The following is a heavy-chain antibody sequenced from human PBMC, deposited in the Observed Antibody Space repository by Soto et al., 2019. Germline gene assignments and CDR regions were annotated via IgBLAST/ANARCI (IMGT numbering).Heavy chain of an antibody. CDR1: GGSFSGYY. D-gene: IGHD4-4*01. CDR2: INHSGST. Sequence: QVQLQQWGAGLLKPSETLSLTCAVYGGSFSGYYWSWIRQPPGKGLEWIGEINHSGSTNYNPSLKSRVTISVDTSKNQFSLKLSSVTAADTAVYYCARGSTVTTVYYYDMDVWGKGTTVTVSS. CDR3: ARGSTVTTVYYYDMDV. J-gene: IGHJ6*03. V-gene: IGHV4-34*01.